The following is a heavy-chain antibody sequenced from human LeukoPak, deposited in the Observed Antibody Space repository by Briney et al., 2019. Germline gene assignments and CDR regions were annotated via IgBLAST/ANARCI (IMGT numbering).Heavy chain of an antibody. J-gene: IGHJ4*02. CDR3: AKDWGITMVRGVIFDY. CDR1: GFTFSSYA. Sequence: PGGSLRLSCAASGFTFSSYAMSWVRQAQGKGLEWVSSISGSGGSTYYADSVKGRFTISRDNSKNTLYLQMNSLRAEDTAVYYCAKDWGITMVRGVIFDYWGQGTLVTVSS. V-gene: IGHV3-23*01. D-gene: IGHD3-10*01. CDR2: ISGSGGST.